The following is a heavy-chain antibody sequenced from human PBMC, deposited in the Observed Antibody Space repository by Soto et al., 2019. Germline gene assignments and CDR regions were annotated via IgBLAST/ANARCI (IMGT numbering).Heavy chain of an antibody. V-gene: IGHV1-3*01. J-gene: IGHJ6*02. CDR2: INAGNGNT. CDR3: ATHPTYYYGSGSYNSYYGMDV. CDR1: GYTFTSYA. D-gene: IGHD3-10*01. Sequence: ASVKVSCKASGYTFTSYAMHWVRQAPGQRLEWMGWINAGNGNTKYSQKFQGRVTITRDTSASTAYMELSSLRSEDTAVYYCATHPTYYYGSGSYNSYYGMDVWGQGTTVTVSS.